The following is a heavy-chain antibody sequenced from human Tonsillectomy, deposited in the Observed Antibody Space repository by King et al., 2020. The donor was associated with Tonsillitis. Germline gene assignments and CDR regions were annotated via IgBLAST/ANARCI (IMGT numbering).Heavy chain of an antibody. CDR3: ARSVSGSFDY. V-gene: IGHV4-39*01. D-gene: IGHD1-26*01. Sequence: VQLQESGPGVVKPSETLSLTCTVSGGSISSSDHYWAWIRQPPGKGLECIGYMYYSGTIFYNPSLNSRITISGGTSENRFSLKLSSVTAADTAVYFCARSVSGSFDYWGQGALVTVSS. CDR1: GGSISSSDHY. CDR2: MYYSGTI. J-gene: IGHJ4*02.